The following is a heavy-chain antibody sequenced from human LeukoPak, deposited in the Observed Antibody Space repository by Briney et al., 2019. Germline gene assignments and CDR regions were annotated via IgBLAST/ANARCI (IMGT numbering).Heavy chain of an antibody. J-gene: IGHJ4*02. Sequence: GGSLRLSCAASGFTVSTTYMSWVRQAPGRGLEWVSIIYSGGSTYYADSVKGRFTISRDNSKNTLYLQMNSLGAEDTAVYYCATRGENYYVSGTYLGYWGQGTLVTVSS. V-gene: IGHV3-66*01. CDR3: ATRGENYYVSGTYLGY. CDR1: GFTVSTTY. CDR2: IYSGGST. D-gene: IGHD3-10*01.